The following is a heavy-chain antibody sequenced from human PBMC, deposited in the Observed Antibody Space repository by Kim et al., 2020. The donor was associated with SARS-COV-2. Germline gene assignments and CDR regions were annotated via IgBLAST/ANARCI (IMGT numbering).Heavy chain of an antibody. CDR3: ARDRPRCGGDCYTSYYYYGMDV. CDR1: GGSVSSGSYY. CDR2: IYYSGST. J-gene: IGHJ6*02. Sequence: SETLSLTCTVSGGSVSSGSYYWSWIRQPPGKGLEWIGYIYYSGSTNYNPSLKSRVTISVDTSKNQFSLKLSSVTAADTAVYYCARDRPRCGGDCYTSYYYYGMDVWGQGTTVTVSS. V-gene: IGHV4-61*01. D-gene: IGHD2-21*02.